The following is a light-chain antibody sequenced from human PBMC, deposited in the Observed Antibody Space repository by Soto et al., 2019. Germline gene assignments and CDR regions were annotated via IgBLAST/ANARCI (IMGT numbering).Light chain of an antibody. CDR2: KAS. CDR3: QQYSGYSRT. Sequence: DIQMTQSPSTLSASVGDRVTITCRASQSISSWLAWYQQKPGEAPKLLIYKASSLETGVPYRFSGSGSETEFTLTVSSLQPYDFATYYCQQYSGYSRTFGQGTKVEIK. CDR1: QSISSW. J-gene: IGKJ1*01. V-gene: IGKV1-5*03.